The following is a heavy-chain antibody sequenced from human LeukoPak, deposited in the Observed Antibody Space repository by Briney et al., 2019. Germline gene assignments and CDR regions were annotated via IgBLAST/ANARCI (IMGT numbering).Heavy chain of an antibody. CDR3: ARRGLYGSSPFDP. J-gene: IGHJ5*02. Sequence: SETLSLTCTVSGGSISSSTYFWGWIRQPPGKGLEWLGIIYYSGTTYYNPSLKSRVTISVDTSRNQFSLKLSAVTAADTAVYYCARRGLYGSSPFDPWGQGTLVTVSS. CDR1: GGSISSSTYF. V-gene: IGHV4-39*01. D-gene: IGHD2-2*01. CDR2: IYYSGTT.